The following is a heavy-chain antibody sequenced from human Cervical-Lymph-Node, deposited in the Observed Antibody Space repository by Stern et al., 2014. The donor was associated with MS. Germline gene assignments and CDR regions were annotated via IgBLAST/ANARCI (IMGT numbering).Heavy chain of an antibody. CDR3: ARGDGYNLGALDY. D-gene: IGHD5-24*01. J-gene: IGHJ4*02. CDR2: IIPMFGAA. Sequence: QVQLVQSGAEVKKPGSSVKVSCKASGGTFGTYGISWVRQAPGQGLEWMGGIIPMFGAAAFAQKFQGRVTITADTSTITAYMELSSLTSEDTALYYCARGDGYNLGALDYWGQGTLVTVSS. V-gene: IGHV1-69*06. CDR1: GGTFGTYG.